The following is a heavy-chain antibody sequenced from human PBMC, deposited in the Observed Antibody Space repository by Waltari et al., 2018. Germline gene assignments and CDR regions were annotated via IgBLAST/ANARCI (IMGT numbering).Heavy chain of an antibody. D-gene: IGHD1-20*01. Sequence: VQLVQSGAEVKKPGASVKVSCKASGYTFSNYAMNWVRQAPGKGLEWISHISTSGTSIYYADSVRGRFTISRDNTKNSLYLQMNSLRAEDTAVYYCMSSLISGTTLWGQGTLVTVSS. V-gene: IGHV3-48*03. J-gene: IGHJ4*02. CDR3: MSSLISGTTL. CDR1: GYTFSNYA. CDR2: ISTSGTSI.